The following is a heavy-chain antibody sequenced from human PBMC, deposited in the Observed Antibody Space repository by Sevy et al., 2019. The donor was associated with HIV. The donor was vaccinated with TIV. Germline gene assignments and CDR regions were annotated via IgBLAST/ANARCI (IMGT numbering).Heavy chain of an antibody. V-gene: IGHV3-21*01. CDR3: ASPLHYYDSPSAY. CDR2: IISGSSYV. CDR1: GFTFSYYN. D-gene: IGHD3-22*01. J-gene: IGHJ4*02. Sequence: GGSLRLSCAASGFTFSYYNMNWVRQAPGKGLEWVSSIISGSSYVYHADSVKGRFTISRDNAKNSLYLQMNSLRTEDTAVYYCASPLHYYDSPSAYWGQGTQVTVSS.